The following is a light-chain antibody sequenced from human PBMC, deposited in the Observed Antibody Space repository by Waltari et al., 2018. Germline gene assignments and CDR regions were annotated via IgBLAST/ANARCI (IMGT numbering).Light chain of an antibody. CDR2: GAS. CDR1: QSGSSN. V-gene: IGKV3D-15*03. J-gene: IGKJ1*01. Sequence: EIVMTQSPATLSVSPGDRATLSCRASQSGSSNLAWYQQKPGRAPDLLIYGASILHIGVPSRFSVSGSGTDFTLTISSLQSEDVATYYCQHYYNFPWTFGQGTKVEIK. CDR3: QHYYNFPWT.